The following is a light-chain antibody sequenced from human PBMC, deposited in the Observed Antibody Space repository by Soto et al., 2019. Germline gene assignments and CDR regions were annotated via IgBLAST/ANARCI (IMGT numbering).Light chain of an antibody. CDR2: GAS. CDR3: QQYVTSPPMYT. Sequence: EIVLTQSPGTLSLSPGERATLSCRTSQSVNSRYLAWYQQKPGQAPRLLIYGASSRATGIPDRFSGSGSGTDFTLTISRLEPEEFAVYYCQQYVTSPPMYTFGQGTKLEIK. J-gene: IGKJ2*01. V-gene: IGKV3-20*01. CDR1: QSVNSRY.